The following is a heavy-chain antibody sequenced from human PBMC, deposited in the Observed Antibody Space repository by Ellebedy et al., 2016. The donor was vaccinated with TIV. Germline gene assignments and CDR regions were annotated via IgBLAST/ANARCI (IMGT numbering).Heavy chain of an antibody. D-gene: IGHD3-16*02. CDR3: TADTYRSSSMAVDY. Sequence: GGSLRLSXAASGFTFTNTWMNWVRQAPGKGLEWVGRIKSESDGGTTHYAAPVKGRFTISRDGSRNTLFLQMSSLKVEDTSMYYCTADTYRSSSMAVDYWGQGTLVTVSS. CDR2: IKSESDGGTT. J-gene: IGHJ4*02. V-gene: IGHV3-15*06. CDR1: GFTFTNTW.